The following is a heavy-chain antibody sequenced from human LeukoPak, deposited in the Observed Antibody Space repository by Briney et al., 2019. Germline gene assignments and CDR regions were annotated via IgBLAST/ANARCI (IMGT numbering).Heavy chain of an antibody. CDR2: INHSGST. J-gene: IGHJ6*03. Sequence: SETLSLTCTVSGGSISSYYWSWIRQPPGKGLEWIGEINHSGSTNYNPSLKSRVTISVDTSKNQFSLKLSSVTAADTAVYYCARDYGSGSYFRDYYYMDVWGKGTTVTVSS. V-gene: IGHV4-34*01. CDR3: ARDYGSGSYFRDYYYMDV. CDR1: GGSISSYY. D-gene: IGHD3-10*01.